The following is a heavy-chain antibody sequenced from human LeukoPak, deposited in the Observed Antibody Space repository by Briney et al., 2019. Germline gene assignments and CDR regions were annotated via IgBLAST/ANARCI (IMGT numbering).Heavy chain of an antibody. CDR1: GFTFDDYA. CDR3: AKSWGPGIAAAGPFDY. CDR2: ISWNSGSI. J-gene: IGHJ4*02. Sequence: PGGSLRLSCAASGFTFDDYAMHWVRQAPGKGLEWVSGISWNSGSIGYADSVKGRFTISRDNAKNSLYLQMNSLRAEDMASYYCAKSWGPGIAAAGPFDYWGQGTLVTVSS. D-gene: IGHD6-13*01. V-gene: IGHV3-9*03.